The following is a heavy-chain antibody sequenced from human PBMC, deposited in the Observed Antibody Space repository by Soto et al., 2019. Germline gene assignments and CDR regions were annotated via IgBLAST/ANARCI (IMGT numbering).Heavy chain of an antibody. J-gene: IGHJ4*02. CDR1: GGSVSSGDYY. CDR2: IYYSGST. V-gene: IGHV4-61*08. CDR3: ATKRGLYFDHYFDY. D-gene: IGHD3-9*01. Sequence: PSETLSLTCTVSGGSVSSGDYYWSWIRQPPEKGLEYIGYIYYSGSTNYNPSLNSRVTISVDTSENQFSLQLSSVTAADTAVYYCATKRGLYFDHYFDYWGRGILVTVSS.